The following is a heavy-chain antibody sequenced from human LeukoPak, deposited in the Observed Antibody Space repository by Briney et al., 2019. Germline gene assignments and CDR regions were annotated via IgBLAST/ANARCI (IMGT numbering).Heavy chain of an antibody. V-gene: IGHV3-23*01. CDR3: VKQSIASGSWDY. J-gene: IGHJ4*02. Sequence: GGSLRLSCAASGFTFDSYAMTWVRQAPGEGLEWVSAISGSGGNTYCADSVKGRFTISRDNSKSTLYLQLNSLRAEDTAVYYCVKQSIASGSWDYWGQGTLLTVSS. CDR2: ISGSGGNT. D-gene: IGHD6-13*01. CDR1: GFTFDSYA.